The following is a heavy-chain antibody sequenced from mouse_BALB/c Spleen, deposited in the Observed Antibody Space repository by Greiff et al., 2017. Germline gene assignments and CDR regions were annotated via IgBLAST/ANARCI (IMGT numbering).Heavy chain of an antibody. CDR2: ISSGGSYT. CDR3: ARQGDYEDAMDY. Sequence: EVQLQQSGGDLVKPGGSLKLSCAASGFTFSSYGMSWVRQTPDKRLEWVATISSGGSYTYYPDSVKGRFTISRDNAKNTLYLQMSSLKSEDTAMYYCARQGDYEDAMDYWGQGTSVTVSS. CDR1: GFTFSSYG. D-gene: IGHD2-4*01. J-gene: IGHJ4*01. V-gene: IGHV5-6*01.